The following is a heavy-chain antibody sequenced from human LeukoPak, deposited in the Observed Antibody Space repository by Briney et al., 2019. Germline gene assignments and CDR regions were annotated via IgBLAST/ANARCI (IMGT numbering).Heavy chain of an antibody. V-gene: IGHV4-4*02. CDR3: ARAFLVGYSPEEYFFDY. Sequence: PSGTLSLTCTVFGGSISSSTWWSWVRQPPGKGLECIGEIHHSGTTNYNPSLKSRVTISIDKSKNQFSLKLNSVTAADTAVYYCARAFLVGYSPEEYFFDYWGQGNLVTVSS. D-gene: IGHD2-15*01. CDR1: GGSISSSTW. CDR2: IHHSGTT. J-gene: IGHJ4*02.